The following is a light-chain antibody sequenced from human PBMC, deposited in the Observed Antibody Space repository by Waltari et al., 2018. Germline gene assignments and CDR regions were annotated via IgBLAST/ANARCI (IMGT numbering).Light chain of an antibody. CDR3: QVWDKSTVK. CDR1: NIGGKN. Sequence: SYDLTQPFSVSVALGQTATISCKEDNIGGKNVHWYQQKPGQAPVVVIFRDSNRPSGIPDRCSGSNSGNTATLAISGAQPGDEADYYCQVWDKSTVKFGGGTKLTVL. V-gene: IGLV3-9*01. CDR2: RDS. J-gene: IGLJ2*01.